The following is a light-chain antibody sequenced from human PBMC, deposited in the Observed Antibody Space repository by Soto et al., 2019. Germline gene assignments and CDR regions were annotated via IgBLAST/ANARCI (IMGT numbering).Light chain of an antibody. CDR2: GAS. Sequence: ERVSLSCRAIQSLSSSFLTWXQXXPGLXXXLXXXGASNRATSIAARFSGSGSGTDFTLTISSLQPEDFAVYYCQQDYNLPPLTFGGGTKVDI. V-gene: IGKV3D-7*01. CDR1: QSLSSSF. CDR3: QQDYNLPPLT. J-gene: IGKJ4*01.